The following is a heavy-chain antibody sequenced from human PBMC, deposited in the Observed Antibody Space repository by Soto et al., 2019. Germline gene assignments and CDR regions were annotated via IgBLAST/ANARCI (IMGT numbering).Heavy chain of an antibody. V-gene: IGHV4-59*08. J-gene: IGHJ3*02. CDR3: AKRYSGYDDAFDI. D-gene: IGHD5-12*01. CDR2: IYYSGST. CDR1: GGSISSYY. Sequence: SETLSLTCTVSGGSISSYYWSWIRQPPGKGLEWIGYIYYSGSTNYNPSLKSRVTISVDTSKNQFSLKLSSVTAADTAVYYCAKRYSGYDDAFDIWGQGTIVTVSS.